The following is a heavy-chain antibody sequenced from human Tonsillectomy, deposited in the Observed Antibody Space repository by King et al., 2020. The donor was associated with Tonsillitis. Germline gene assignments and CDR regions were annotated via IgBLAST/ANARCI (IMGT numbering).Heavy chain of an antibody. CDR1: GGTFSSYA. CDR3: ARTLEGYCSSTSCPDYYGMDV. CDR2: IIPIFGTA. Sequence: VQLVESGAEVKKPGSSVKVSCKASGGTFSSYAISWVRQAPGQGLEWMGGIIPIFGTANYAQKFQGRVTITADESTSTAYMELSSLRSEDTAVYYCARTLEGYCSSTSCPDYYGMDVWGQGTTVTVSS. V-gene: IGHV1-69*01. D-gene: IGHD2-2*01. J-gene: IGHJ6*02.